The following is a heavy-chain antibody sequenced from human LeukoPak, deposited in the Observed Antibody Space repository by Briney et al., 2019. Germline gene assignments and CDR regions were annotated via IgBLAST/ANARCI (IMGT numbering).Heavy chain of an antibody. Sequence: SETLSLTCTVSGGSISSYYWSWIRQPPGKGLEWIGYIYYSGSTNYNPSLKSRVTISVDTSKNQFSLELSSVTAADTAVYYCARYYDILSGEFDYWGQGTLVTVSS. CDR3: ARYYDILSGEFDY. CDR2: IYYSGST. J-gene: IGHJ4*02. V-gene: IGHV4-59*01. CDR1: GGSISSYY. D-gene: IGHD3-9*01.